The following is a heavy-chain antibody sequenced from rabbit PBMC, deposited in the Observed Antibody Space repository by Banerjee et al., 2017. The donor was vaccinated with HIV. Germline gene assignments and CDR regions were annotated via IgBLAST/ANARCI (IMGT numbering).Heavy chain of an antibody. CDR3: ARPYTTSSGYYAFNL. CDR1: GFSFSNNYV. D-gene: IGHD1-1*01. V-gene: IGHV1S45*01. CDR2: IYTASGST. J-gene: IGHJ4*01. Sequence: QEQLEESGGDLVKPEGSLTLTCTASGFSFSNNYVMCWVRQAPGKGLEWIGCIYTASGSTYYASWAKGRFTISKTSSTTVTLQMTSLTAADTATYFCARPYTTSSGYYAFNLWGPGTLVTVS.